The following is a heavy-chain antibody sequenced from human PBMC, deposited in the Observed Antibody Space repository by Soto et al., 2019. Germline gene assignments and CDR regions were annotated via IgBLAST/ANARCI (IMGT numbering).Heavy chain of an antibody. Sequence: SETLSLTCTVSGGSISSYYWSWIRQPPGKGLEWIGYIYYSGSTNYNPSLKSRVTISVDTSKSQFSLKLSSVTAADTAVYYCARDRSRYYYDSSPRGWFDPWGQGTLVTVSS. CDR2: IYYSGST. CDR1: GGSISSYY. J-gene: IGHJ5*02. CDR3: ARDRSRYYYDSSPRGWFDP. D-gene: IGHD3-22*01. V-gene: IGHV4-59*01.